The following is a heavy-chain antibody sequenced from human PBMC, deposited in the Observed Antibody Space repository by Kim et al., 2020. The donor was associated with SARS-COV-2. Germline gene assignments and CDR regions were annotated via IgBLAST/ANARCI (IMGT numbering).Heavy chain of an antibody. V-gene: IGHV3-33*06. CDR2: IWYDGSNK. Sequence: GGSLRLSCAASGFTFSSYGMHWVRQAPGKGLEWVAVIWYDGSNKYYADSVKGRFTISRDNSKNTLHLQMNSLRAEDTAVYYCAKAHNYYDSSGYDLVDYWRQGTLVTVSS. J-gene: IGHJ4*02. CDR3: AKAHNYYDSSGYDLVDY. CDR1: GFTFSSYG. D-gene: IGHD3-22*01.